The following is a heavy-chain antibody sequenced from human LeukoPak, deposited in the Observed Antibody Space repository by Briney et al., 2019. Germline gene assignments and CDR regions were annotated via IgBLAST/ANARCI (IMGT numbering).Heavy chain of an antibody. Sequence: GASVKVSCKASGYTFTGYYMHWVRQPPGQGLEWMGWINPNSGGTNYAQKFQGRVTMTRDTSISTAYMELSRLRSDDTAVYYCARDLGEFGDAFDIWGQGTMVTVSS. V-gene: IGHV1-2*02. D-gene: IGHD3-10*01. J-gene: IGHJ3*02. CDR3: ARDLGEFGDAFDI. CDR2: INPNSGGT. CDR1: GYTFTGYY.